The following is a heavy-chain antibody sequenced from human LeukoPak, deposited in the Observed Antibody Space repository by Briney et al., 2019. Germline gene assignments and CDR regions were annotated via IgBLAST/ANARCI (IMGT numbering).Heavy chain of an antibody. CDR3: AKAGSIAARPPFFDY. Sequence: GGSLRLSCAASGFTFNNYVMSWVRQAPGKGLEWVSTISPSGGSTYYADSVKGRFTISRDNSKNTLYLQMNSLRAEDTAVYYCAKAGSIAARPPFFDYWGQGTLVTVSS. CDR2: ISPSGGST. CDR1: GFTFNNYV. J-gene: IGHJ4*02. V-gene: IGHV3-23*01. D-gene: IGHD6-6*01.